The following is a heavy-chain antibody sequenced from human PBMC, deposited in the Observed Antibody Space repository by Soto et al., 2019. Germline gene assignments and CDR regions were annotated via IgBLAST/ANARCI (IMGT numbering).Heavy chain of an antibody. CDR3: ARGVLRFLEWSRVSKNYYYYMDV. V-gene: IGHV4-59*08. J-gene: IGHJ6*03. CDR1: GGSISSYD. D-gene: IGHD3-3*01. CDR2: IYYSGST. Sequence: LSLTCTVSGGSISSYDWSWIRQPPGKELNGIGYIYYSGSTNYNPSLKSRVTISVDTSKNQFSLKLSSVTAADTAVYYCARGVLRFLEWSRVSKNYYYYMDVWGKGTTVTVSS.